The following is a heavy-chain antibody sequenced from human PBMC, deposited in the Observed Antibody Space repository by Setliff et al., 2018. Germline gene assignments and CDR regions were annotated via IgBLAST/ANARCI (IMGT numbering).Heavy chain of an antibody. CDR1: GYTFTSYG. J-gene: IGHJ4*02. CDR3: VRSSAPQVVLAADFGF. V-gene: IGHV1-18*01. CDR2: ISPYSGNT. Sequence: ASVKVSCKASGYTFTSYGVSWVRQAPGQGLEWLGSISPYSGNTNYPQWLQDRVTMNIDTYATTEYMELQSLRPDDTAVYYCVRSSAPQVVLAADFGFWGQGTPVTVSS. D-gene: IGHD6-19*01.